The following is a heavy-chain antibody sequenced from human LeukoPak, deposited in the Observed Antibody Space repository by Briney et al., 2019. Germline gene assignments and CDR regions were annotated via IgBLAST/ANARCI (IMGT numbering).Heavy chain of an antibody. CDR1: SGSISSYY. Sequence: SETLSLTCAVSSGSISSYYWNWIRQPPGKGLEWIGDIYYSGSTNYNPSLKSRLTISVDTSKNQFSLKLSSVTAADTAVYYCARIAAAGPYDAFDIWGQGTMVTVSS. CDR3: ARIAAAGPYDAFDI. CDR2: IYYSGST. V-gene: IGHV4-59*01. D-gene: IGHD6-25*01. J-gene: IGHJ3*02.